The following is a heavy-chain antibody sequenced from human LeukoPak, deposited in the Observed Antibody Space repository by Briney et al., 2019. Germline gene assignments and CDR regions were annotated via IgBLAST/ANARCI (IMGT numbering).Heavy chain of an antibody. J-gene: IGHJ4*02. CDR1: GGSISLSYYY. CDR2: IYYSGST. CDR3: ARLGDYVWGSYRYSLDY. D-gene: IGHD3-16*02. Sequence: SETLSLTCSVSGGSISLSYYYWGWIRQPPGKGLEWLGSIYYSGSTYYNPSLKSRVTISVDTSKNQFSLKLSSVTAADTAVYYCARLGDYVWGSYRYSLDYWGQGTLVTVSS. V-gene: IGHV4-39*01.